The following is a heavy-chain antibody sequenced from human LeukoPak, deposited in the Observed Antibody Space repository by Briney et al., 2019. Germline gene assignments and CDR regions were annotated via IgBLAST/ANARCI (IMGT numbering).Heavy chain of an antibody. V-gene: IGHV4-59*01. CDR3: ARGSIVVVPAAIMPYFDY. Sequence: PSETLSLTCTVSGGSISSYYWSWIRQPPGKGLEWLGYIYYSGSTNYNPSLKSRVTISVDTSKNQFSLKLSSVTAADTAVYYCARGSIVVVPAAIMPYFDYWGQGTLVTVSS. CDR1: GGSISSYY. D-gene: IGHD2-2*01. CDR2: IYYSGST. J-gene: IGHJ4*02.